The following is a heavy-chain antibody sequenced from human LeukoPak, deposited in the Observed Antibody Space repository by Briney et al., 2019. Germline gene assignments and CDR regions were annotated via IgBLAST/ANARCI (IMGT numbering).Heavy chain of an antibody. CDR3: AKEGGSIVVVPAARGMDV. D-gene: IGHD2-2*01. Sequence: RGGSLRLSCAASGFTFSSYAMSWVRQAPGKGLEWVSAISGSGGSTYYADSVKGRFTISRDNSKNTLYLQMNSLRAEDTAVYYCAKEGGSIVVVPAARGMDVWGKGTTVTVSS. CDR1: GFTFSSYA. J-gene: IGHJ6*03. V-gene: IGHV3-23*01. CDR2: ISGSGGST.